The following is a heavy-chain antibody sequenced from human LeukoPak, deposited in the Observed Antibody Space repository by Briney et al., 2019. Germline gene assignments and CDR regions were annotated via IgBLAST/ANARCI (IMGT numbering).Heavy chain of an antibody. Sequence: GGSLRLSCAASGITFSSYAMSWVRQAPGKGLEWVSGISGSGDNTYYADSVKGRFTVSRDNSKNTLYLQLNSLRAEDTAVYYCTKVGSSGWYFDYWGQGTLVTVSS. CDR3: TKVGSSGWYFDY. V-gene: IGHV3-23*01. CDR1: GITFSSYA. J-gene: IGHJ4*02. D-gene: IGHD6-19*01. CDR2: ISGSGDNT.